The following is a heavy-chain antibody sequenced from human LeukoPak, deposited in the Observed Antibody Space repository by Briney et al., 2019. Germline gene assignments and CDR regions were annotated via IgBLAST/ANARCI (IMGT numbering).Heavy chain of an antibody. D-gene: IGHD3-22*01. CDR1: GFTFNNYW. Sequence: GGSLRLSCAASGFTFNNYWMHWVRQAPGEGLVWVSRINSDGSRTSYADSVKGRFTISRDVAKNTLYMQMTSLRDEDTALYYCARVMDYYDSSGYGDAFDIWGQGTMVTVSS. V-gene: IGHV3-74*01. CDR2: INSDGSRT. J-gene: IGHJ3*02. CDR3: ARVMDYYDSSGYGDAFDI.